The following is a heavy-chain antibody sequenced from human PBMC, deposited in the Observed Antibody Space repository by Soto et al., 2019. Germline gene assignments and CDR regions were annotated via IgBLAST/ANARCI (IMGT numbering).Heavy chain of an antibody. D-gene: IGHD1-26*01. CDR3: ARDGIVGTTDFFDY. Sequence: GGSLRLSCAGSGFIFSCYIMNWVRQAPGKGLEWVSSISTTSTYIYYADSVKGRFTVSRDNAKNSLYLQMTGLRPEGTAMYYCARDGIVGTTDFFDYWGQGTLVTVSS. CDR1: GFIFSCYI. CDR2: ISTTSTYI. V-gene: IGHV3-21*01. J-gene: IGHJ4*02.